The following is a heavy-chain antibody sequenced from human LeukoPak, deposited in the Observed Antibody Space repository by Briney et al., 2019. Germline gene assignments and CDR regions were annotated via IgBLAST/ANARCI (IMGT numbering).Heavy chain of an antibody. V-gene: IGHV1-2*02. CDR2: IHPNSGDT. J-gene: IGHJ4*02. CDR1: GYTFTDFY. Sequence: GASVKVSCKASGYTFTDFYILWVRQAPGQGLEWMGWIHPNSGDTTYAQKFLGRVTVTRDTSISTAYMELSGLRSDDTAVYYCEREDYWGQGTLVTVSS. CDR3: EREDY.